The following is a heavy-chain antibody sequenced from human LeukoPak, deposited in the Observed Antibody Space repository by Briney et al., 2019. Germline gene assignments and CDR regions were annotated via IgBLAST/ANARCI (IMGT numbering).Heavy chain of an antibody. CDR3: ARGADDYWSGVKY. D-gene: IGHD5-24*01. CDR2: ISYVGNSK. J-gene: IGHJ4*02. CDR1: GFTFSNYV. Sequence: PGRSLRLSCAASGFTFSNYVMHCVRQAPGKGLEWVAVISYVGNSKYYTDSVKGRFTISRDNSNNTLYLQMNSLRTEDTAVYYCARGADDYWSGVKYWGQGTLVTVSS. V-gene: IGHV3-30-3*01.